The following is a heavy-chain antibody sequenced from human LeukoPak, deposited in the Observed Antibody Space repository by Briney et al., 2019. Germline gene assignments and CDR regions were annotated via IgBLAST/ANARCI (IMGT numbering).Heavy chain of an antibody. J-gene: IGHJ4*02. CDR1: GFIFSNYW. Sequence: GGSLRLSCAPSGFIFSNYWMSWVRQAPGKGLEWVANIKHDGSETYYVDSVKGRFTISRDNAKNSLYLQMNSLRAEDTAVYYCAREKRPLPSFDYWGQGTLVTVSS. D-gene: IGHD1-1*01. CDR2: IKHDGSET. V-gene: IGHV3-7*01. CDR3: AREKRPLPSFDY.